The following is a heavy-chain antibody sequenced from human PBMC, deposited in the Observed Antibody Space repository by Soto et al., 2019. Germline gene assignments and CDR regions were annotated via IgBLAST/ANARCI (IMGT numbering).Heavy chain of an antibody. J-gene: IGHJ4*02. D-gene: IGHD2-2*01. CDR3: ARYCSSTSCYVGAAAGFDY. CDR1: GGSISSSSYY. V-gene: IGHV4-39*07. CDR2: IYYSGST. Sequence: PSETLSLTCTVSGGSISSSSYYWGWIRQPPGKGLEWIGSIYYSGSTYYNPSLKSRVTISVDTSKNQFSLKLSSVTAADTAVYYCARYCSSTSCYVGAAAGFDYWGQGTLVTVSS.